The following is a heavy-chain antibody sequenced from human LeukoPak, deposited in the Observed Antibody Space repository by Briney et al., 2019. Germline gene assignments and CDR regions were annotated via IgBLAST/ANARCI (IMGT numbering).Heavy chain of an antibody. D-gene: IGHD6-19*01. CDR3: ARARGGIAVFC. Sequence: SETLSLTCAVYGGSFSGYYWSWIRQPPGKGLEWIGEINHSGSTNYNPSLKSRVTISVDTSKNQFSLKLSSVTAADTAVYYCARARGGIAVFCWGKGTLVPVS. CDR2: INHSGST. V-gene: IGHV4-34*01. CDR1: GGSFSGYY. J-gene: IGHJ4*02.